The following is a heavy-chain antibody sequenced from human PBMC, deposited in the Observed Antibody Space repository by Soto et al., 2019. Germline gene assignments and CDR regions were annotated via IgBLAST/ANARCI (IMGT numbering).Heavy chain of an antibody. J-gene: IGHJ6*02. V-gene: IGHV3-21*01. D-gene: IGHD2-2*02. CDR3: ARGVELLYVYYYYGMDV. Sequence: PGGSLRLSCAAPGFTFSSYSMNWVRQAPGKGLEWVSSISSSSSYIYYADSVKGRFTISRDNAKNSLYLQMNSLRAEDTAVYYCARGVELLYVYYYYGMDVWGQGTTVTVSS. CDR2: ISSSSSYI. CDR1: GFTFSSYS.